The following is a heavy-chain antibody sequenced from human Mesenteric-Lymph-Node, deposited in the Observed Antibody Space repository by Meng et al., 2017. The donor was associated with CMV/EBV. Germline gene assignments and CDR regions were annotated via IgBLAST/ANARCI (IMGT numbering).Heavy chain of an antibody. CDR3: AKGLTYYDFWSGLD. CDR1: EVIFTRHW. V-gene: IGHV3-23*01. D-gene: IGHD3-3*01. Sequence: GGSLRLSCEASEVIFTRHWMSWVRQAPGKGLQWVSTIRDSGGSTYYADSVRGRFTISRDNSKNTLYLQMNSLRAEDTAVYYCAKGLTYYDFWSGLDWGQGTLVTVSS. CDR2: IRDSGGST. J-gene: IGHJ4*02.